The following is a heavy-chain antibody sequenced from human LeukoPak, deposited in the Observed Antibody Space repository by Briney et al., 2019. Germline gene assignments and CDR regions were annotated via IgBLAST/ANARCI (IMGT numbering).Heavy chain of an antibody. CDR1: GYTFTGYY. V-gene: IGHV1-2*02. J-gene: IGHJ4*02. CDR3: ARVSGYDILTGYYIPFHY. CDR2: INPNSGGT. Sequence: GASVKVSCKASGYTFTGYYMHWVRQAPGQGLEWMGWINPNSGGTNYAQKFQGRVTMTRDTSISTAYMELSRLRSDDTAVYYCARVSGYDILTGYYIPFHYWGQGTLVTVSS. D-gene: IGHD3-9*01.